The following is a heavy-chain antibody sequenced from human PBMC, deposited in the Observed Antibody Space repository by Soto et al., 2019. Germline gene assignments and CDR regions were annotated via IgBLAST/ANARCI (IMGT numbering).Heavy chain of an antibody. D-gene: IGHD3-3*01. CDR1: GYSFTSYW. CDR2: IYPGDSDT. Sequence: GESLKISCKSSGYSFTSYWIGWVRKMPGKGLEWMGIIYPGDSDTRYSTTFKGQVTISADKSISTAYLQWSGLKASDTSMYYCTRLEEGTIFRVVKGLAPWAQGTLVTVAS. V-gene: IGHV5-51*01. CDR3: TRLEEGTIFRVVKGLAP. J-gene: IGHJ5*02.